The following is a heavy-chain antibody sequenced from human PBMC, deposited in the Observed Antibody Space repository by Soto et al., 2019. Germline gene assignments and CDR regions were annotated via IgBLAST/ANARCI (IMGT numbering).Heavy chain of an antibody. V-gene: IGHV4-39*07. J-gene: IGHJ4*02. CDR1: GGSISSSSYY. CDR2: VYYSGST. D-gene: IGHD1-1*01. CDR3: ARGPPQLGYFDY. Sequence: SETLSLTCTVSGGSISSSSYYWGWIRQPPGKGLEWIGSVYYSGSTYYNPSLKSRVTISVDTSKNQFSLKLSSVTAADTAVYYCARGPPQLGYFDYWGQGTLVTVSS.